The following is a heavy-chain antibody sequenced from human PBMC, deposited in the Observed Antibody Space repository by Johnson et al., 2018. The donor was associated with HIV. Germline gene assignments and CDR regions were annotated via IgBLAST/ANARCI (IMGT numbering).Heavy chain of an antibody. CDR1: GFTCSSYA. V-gene: IGHV3-30*04. CDR3: AKDADRFLEWVEAFDI. CDR2: ISYDGSNK. J-gene: IGHJ3*02. D-gene: IGHD3-3*01. Sequence: QLVESGGGVVQPGRSLRLSCAASGFTCSSYAMHWVRQAPGKGLEWVAVISYDGSNKYYADSVKGRFTISRDNSKNTLYLQMNSLRAEDTAVYYCAKDADRFLEWVEAFDIWGQGTMVTVSS.